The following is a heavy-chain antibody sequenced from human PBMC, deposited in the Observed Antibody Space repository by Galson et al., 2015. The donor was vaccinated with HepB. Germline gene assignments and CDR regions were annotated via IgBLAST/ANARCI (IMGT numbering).Heavy chain of an antibody. CDR1: GFTFSSYG. Sequence: SLRLSCAASGFTFSSYGMHWVRQAPGKGLEWVAVISYDGSNKYYADSVKGRFTISRDNSKNTLYLQMNSLRAEDTAVYYCAKHHDSYGLDYWGQGTLVTVSS. J-gene: IGHJ4*02. CDR3: AKHHDSYGLDY. D-gene: IGHD5-18*01. V-gene: IGHV3-30*18. CDR2: ISYDGSNK.